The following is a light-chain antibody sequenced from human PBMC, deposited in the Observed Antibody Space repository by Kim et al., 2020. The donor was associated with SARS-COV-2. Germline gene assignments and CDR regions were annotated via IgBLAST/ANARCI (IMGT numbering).Light chain of an antibody. Sequence: GQSIPFSCTGTSSDVGGYNYVSWYQQHPGKAPKLMIYDVSNRPSGVSNRFSGSKSGNTASLTISGIQAEDEADYYCSSYTSSSTLVFGTETKVTVL. V-gene: IGLV2-14*03. J-gene: IGLJ1*01. CDR2: DVS. CDR3: SSYTSSSTLV. CDR1: SSDVGGYNY.